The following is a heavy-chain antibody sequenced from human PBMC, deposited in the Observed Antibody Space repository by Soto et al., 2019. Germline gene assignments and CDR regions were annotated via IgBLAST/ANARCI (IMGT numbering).Heavy chain of an antibody. CDR2: IYSGGRT. CDR3: ARDPREIYGMDV. V-gene: IGHV3-53*01. Sequence: PGGSLRLSCAASGFIVSNNYMSWVRQAPGKGLEWVSVIYSGGRTYYADSVKGRFTVSRDNSKNTLYLQMNSLRVEDTAVYYCARDPREIYGMDVWGQGTTVTVSS. J-gene: IGHJ6*02. CDR1: GFIVSNNY.